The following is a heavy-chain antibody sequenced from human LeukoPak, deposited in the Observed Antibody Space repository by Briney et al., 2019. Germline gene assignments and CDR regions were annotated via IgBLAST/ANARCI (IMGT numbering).Heavy chain of an antibody. CDR1: GFTFSGFS. V-gene: IGHV3-7*01. D-gene: IGHD3-10*01. J-gene: IGHJ4*02. CDR2: IKQDGSER. CDR3: ARAGSHWHYVY. Sequence: GGSLRLSCAASGFTFSGFSMSWARQSPTKGLEWVANIKQDGSERYYVDSVKGRFTISRDNAKNSLSLQMNNLRVEDTAVYYCARAGSHWHYVYWGQGTVVTVSS.